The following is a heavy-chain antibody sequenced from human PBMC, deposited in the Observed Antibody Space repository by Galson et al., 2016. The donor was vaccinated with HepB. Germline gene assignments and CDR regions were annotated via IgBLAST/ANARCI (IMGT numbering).Heavy chain of an antibody. J-gene: IGHJ3*02. CDR1: GFTLSPYA. Sequence: SLRLSCAASGFTLSPYAMSWVRQAPGKGLEWVSGISASGGSKTYADSVRGRFIISRDNSNNTLFLQMNSLTAEDTAIYFCAKDRLGGHGDYSWGIFDIWGRRTEGTVS. CDR2: ISASGGSK. CDR3: AKDRLGGHGDYSWGIFDI. D-gene: IGHD4-17*01. V-gene: IGHV3-23*01.